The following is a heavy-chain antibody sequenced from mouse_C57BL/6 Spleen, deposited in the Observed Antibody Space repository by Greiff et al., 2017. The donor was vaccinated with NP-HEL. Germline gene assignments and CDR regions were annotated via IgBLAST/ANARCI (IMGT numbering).Heavy chain of an antibody. CDR2: INPGSGGT. D-gene: IGHD2-2*01. Sequence: QVQLQQSGAELVRPGTSVKVSCKASGYAFTNYLIEWVKQRPGQGLEWIGVINPGSGGTNYNEKFKGKATLTADKSSSTAYMQLSSLTSEDSAVYFCARSTRVTTSDVWGTGTTVTVSS. V-gene: IGHV1-54*01. CDR1: GYAFTNYL. CDR3: ARSTRVTTSDV. J-gene: IGHJ1*03.